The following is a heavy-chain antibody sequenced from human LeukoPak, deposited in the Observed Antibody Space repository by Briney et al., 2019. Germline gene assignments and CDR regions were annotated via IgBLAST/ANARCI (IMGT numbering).Heavy chain of an antibody. CDR1: GGSISSYY. Sequence: PSETLSLTCTVSGGSISSYYWSWIRQPPWKGLEWIGYIYYTGSTNYNPSLKSRGTISVDTSKNQFSLRLSSVTAADTAVYYCAASARLILQESVYWGQGTQVTVSS. CDR3: AASARLILQESVY. D-gene: IGHD6-19*01. CDR2: IYYTGST. V-gene: IGHV4-59*08. J-gene: IGHJ4*02.